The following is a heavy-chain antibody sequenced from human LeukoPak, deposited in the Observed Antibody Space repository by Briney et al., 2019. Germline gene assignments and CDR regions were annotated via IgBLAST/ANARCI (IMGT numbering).Heavy chain of an antibody. Sequence: GRSLRLSCAASGFTFSSYAMHWVRQAPGKGLEWVAVISYDGSNKYYADSVKGRFTISRDNSKNTLYLQMNSLRAEDTAVYYCARDKGPRCYYYYGMDVWGQGTTVTVSS. CDR1: GFTFSSYA. V-gene: IGHV3-30-3*01. J-gene: IGHJ6*02. CDR2: ISYDGSNK. CDR3: ARDKGPRCYYYYGMDV.